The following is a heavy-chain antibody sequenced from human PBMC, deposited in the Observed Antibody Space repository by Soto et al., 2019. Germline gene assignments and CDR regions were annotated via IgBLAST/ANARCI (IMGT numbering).Heavy chain of an antibody. Sequence: EVQLVESGGGLVKPGGSLRLSCAASGFTFSSYSMTWVRQAPGKGLEWVSSISSSSSYIYYADSVKGRFTISRDNAKNSLYLQMNCLRAEDTAVYYCARITGGTRAFDIWGQGTMVTVSS. D-gene: IGHD2-8*02. CDR1: GFTFSSYS. J-gene: IGHJ3*02. V-gene: IGHV3-21*01. CDR2: ISSSSSYI. CDR3: ARITGGTRAFDI.